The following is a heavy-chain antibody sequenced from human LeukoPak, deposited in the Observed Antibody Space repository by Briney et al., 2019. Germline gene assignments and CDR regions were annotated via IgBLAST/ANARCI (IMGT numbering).Heavy chain of an antibody. D-gene: IGHD3-22*01. V-gene: IGHV5-51*01. J-gene: IGHJ4*02. CDR3: ARAGGRNYDSSGYYKYFDY. CDR1: GYSFTSYW. CDR2: IYPGDSDT. Sequence: GESLQISCKGSGYSFTSYWIGWVRQMPGKGLEWMGIIYPGDSDTRYSPSFQGQVTISADKSISTAYLQWSSLKASDTAMYYCARAGGRNYDSSGYYKYFDYWGQGTLVTVSS.